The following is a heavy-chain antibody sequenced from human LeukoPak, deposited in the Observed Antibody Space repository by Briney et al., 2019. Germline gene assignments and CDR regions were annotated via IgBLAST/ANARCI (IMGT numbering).Heavy chain of an antibody. D-gene: IGHD3-9*01. CDR3: ARDPVLRYFDWLGPFDAFDI. CDR2: ISAYNGNT. CDR1: GYTFTSYG. J-gene: IGHJ3*02. Sequence: ASVKVSCKASGYTFTSYGISWVRQAPGQGLEWVGWISAYNGNTNYAQKLQGRVTMTTDTSTSTAYMELRSLRSDDTAVYYCARDPVLRYFDWLGPFDAFDIWGQGTMVTVSS. V-gene: IGHV1-18*01.